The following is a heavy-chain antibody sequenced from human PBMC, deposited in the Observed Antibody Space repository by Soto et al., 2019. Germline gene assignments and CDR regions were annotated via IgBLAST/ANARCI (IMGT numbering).Heavy chain of an antibody. CDR2: IYSGGST. CDR1: GFTVSSNY. CDR3: APLRFLGGNYMDV. Sequence: GGSLRLSCAASGFTVSSNYMSWVRQAPGKGLEWVSVIYSGGSTYYADSVKGRFTISRDNSKNTLYLQMNSLRAEDTAVYYCAPLRFLGGNYMDVWGKGTTVTVS. J-gene: IGHJ6*03. V-gene: IGHV3-66*01. D-gene: IGHD3-3*01.